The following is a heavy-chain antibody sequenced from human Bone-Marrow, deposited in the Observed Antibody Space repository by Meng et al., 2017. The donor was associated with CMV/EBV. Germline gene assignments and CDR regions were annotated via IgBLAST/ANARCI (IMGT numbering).Heavy chain of an antibody. V-gene: IGHV1-69*12. CDR2: IIPIFGTA. Sequence: VELVQSGAEVKKPGYSVKVSCKASGGTFSSYAISWVRQAPGQGLEWMGGIIPIFGTANYAQKFQGRVTITADESTSTAYMELSSLRSEDTAVYYCAMSRAMVRGVIPGWFDPWGQGTLVTVSS. J-gene: IGHJ5*02. CDR1: GGTFSSYA. CDR3: AMSRAMVRGVIPGWFDP. D-gene: IGHD3-10*01.